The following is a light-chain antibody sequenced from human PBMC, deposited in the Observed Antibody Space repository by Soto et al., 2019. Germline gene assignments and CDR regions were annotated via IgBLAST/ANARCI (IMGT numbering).Light chain of an antibody. Sequence: QSVLTQPPSASGSPGQSVTISRTGTSSDVGGYTYVSWYQQHPGKAPKLMIYEVTKRPSGVPDRFSGSKSGNTASLTVSGLQAEDEADYYCNSYAGSNNWVFGGGTQLTVL. CDR1: SSDVGGYTY. V-gene: IGLV2-8*01. J-gene: IGLJ3*02. CDR2: EVT. CDR3: NSYAGSNNWV.